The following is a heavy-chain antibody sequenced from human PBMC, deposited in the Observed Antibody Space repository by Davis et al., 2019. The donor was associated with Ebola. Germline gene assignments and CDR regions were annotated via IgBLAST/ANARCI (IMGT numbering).Heavy chain of an antibody. CDR2: IKEDGSEK. V-gene: IGHV3-7*01. Sequence: GESLKISCAASGFTFSTYWMSWVRQAPGKGLEWVAKIKEDGSEKFYVDSVKGRITISRDNAKNSLFLQMHSLRAEDTAVYYCARDGLEDCSTTSCYGDYFDYWGQGTLVTVSS. J-gene: IGHJ4*02. CDR1: GFTFSTYW. D-gene: IGHD2-2*01. CDR3: ARDGLEDCSTTSCYGDYFDY.